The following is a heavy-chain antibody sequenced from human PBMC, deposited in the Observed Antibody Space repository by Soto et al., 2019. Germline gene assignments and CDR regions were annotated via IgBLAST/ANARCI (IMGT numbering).Heavy chain of an antibody. V-gene: IGHV4-39*01. CDR3: PSRQCSGGSCYNPGFDY. D-gene: IGHD2-15*01. Sequence: SETLSLTCTVSGASLSSISYYWGWIRQPPGKGLEWVGSIFFTGNIYYNPSLKSRVTISVDTSRNQFSLMVNSVTAADTAVYYCPSRQCSGGSCYNPGFDYWAQGAMVTVSS. J-gene: IGHJ4*02. CDR1: GASLSSISYY. CDR2: IFFTGNI.